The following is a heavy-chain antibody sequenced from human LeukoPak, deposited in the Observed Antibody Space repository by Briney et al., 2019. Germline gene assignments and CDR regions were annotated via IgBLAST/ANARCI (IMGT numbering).Heavy chain of an antibody. D-gene: IGHD4-11*01. J-gene: IGHJ4*02. CDR1: GFTFSSYG. V-gene: IGHV3-30*02. Sequence: PGGSLRLSCAASGFTFSSYGMHWVRQAPGKGLEWVAFIRYDGSNKYYADSVKGRFTISRGNSKNTLYLQMNSLRAEDTAVYYCASDFYRSTVTRAYWGQGTLVTVSS. CDR2: IRYDGSNK. CDR3: ASDFYRSTVTRAY.